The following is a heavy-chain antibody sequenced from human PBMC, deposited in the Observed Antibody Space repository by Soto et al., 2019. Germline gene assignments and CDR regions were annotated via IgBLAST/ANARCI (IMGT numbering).Heavy chain of an antibody. CDR2: ISGSGASA. CDR3: AKGSRGYTTYYFDY. Sequence: ESGGGLVQPGGSLRLSCAASEFSFGGYAMSWVPQAPGKGLEWVSSISGSGASAFYAASVRGRFTISRDNTGNTVSLQMNSLRAEDTALYYCAKGSRGYTTYYFDYWGQGTRITVSS. CDR1: EFSFGGYA. D-gene: IGHD5-18*01. V-gene: IGHV3-23*01. J-gene: IGHJ4*02.